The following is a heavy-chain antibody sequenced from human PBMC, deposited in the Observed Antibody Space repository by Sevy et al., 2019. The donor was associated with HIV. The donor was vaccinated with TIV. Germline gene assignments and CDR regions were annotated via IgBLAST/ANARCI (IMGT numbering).Heavy chain of an antibody. CDR2: IRSKANSYAT. J-gene: IGHJ4*02. V-gene: IGHV3-73*01. Sequence: GGSLRLSCAASGFTFSGSAMHWVRQASGKGLEWVGRIRSKANSYATAYAASVKGRFTISRDDSKNTAYLQMNSLKTEDTAVYYCTRQINYYDSSGYYYYDYWGQGTLVIVSS. CDR3: TRQINYYDSSGYYYYDY. CDR1: GFTFSGSA. D-gene: IGHD3-22*01.